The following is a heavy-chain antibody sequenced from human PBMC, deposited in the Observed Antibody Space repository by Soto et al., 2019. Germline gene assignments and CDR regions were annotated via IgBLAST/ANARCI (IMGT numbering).Heavy chain of an antibody. CDR1: GFSLSTSGVG. CDR3: AHSLAKSWYGWPEYFQH. J-gene: IGHJ1*01. CDR2: IYWNDDK. D-gene: IGHD6-13*01. Sequence: GSGPTLVNPTQTLTLTCTFSGFSLSTSGVGVGWIRQPPGKALEWLALIYWNDDKRYSPSLKSRLTITKDTSKNQVVLTMTNMDPVETATYFCAHSLAKSWYGWPEYFQHWGQGTLVTVSS. V-gene: IGHV2-5*01.